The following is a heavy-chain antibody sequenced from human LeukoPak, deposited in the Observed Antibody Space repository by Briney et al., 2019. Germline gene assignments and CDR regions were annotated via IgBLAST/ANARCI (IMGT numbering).Heavy chain of an antibody. V-gene: IGHV3-7*01. CDR3: ATDRGPNTFDH. J-gene: IGHJ4*02. CDR1: GFTFSNSL. CDR2: INLDGSQK. Sequence: GGSLRLSCAASGFTFSNSLMTWVRQAPGKGLEWVANINLDGSQKYYVDSVNGRFTASRDNGKNSLYLEMNNLRIEDTAVYYCATDRGPNTFDHWGQGTLITVSS. D-gene: IGHD1/OR15-1a*01.